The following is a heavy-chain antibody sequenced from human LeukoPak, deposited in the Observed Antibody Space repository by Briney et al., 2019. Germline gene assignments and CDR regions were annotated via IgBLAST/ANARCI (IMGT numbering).Heavy chain of an antibody. D-gene: IGHD3-10*01. CDR1: GFTFDDYA. Sequence: GGSLRLSCTTSGFTFDDYAMTWVRQAPGKGLEWVCFIRSKGYGGTTVYAASVRGRTTISRLDSRSVVYLQMNSLKTEDTAMYYCARVHSGNDFDYWGQGTLVTVSS. CDR2: IRSKGYGGTT. CDR3: ARVHSGNDFDY. J-gene: IGHJ4*02. V-gene: IGHV3-49*04.